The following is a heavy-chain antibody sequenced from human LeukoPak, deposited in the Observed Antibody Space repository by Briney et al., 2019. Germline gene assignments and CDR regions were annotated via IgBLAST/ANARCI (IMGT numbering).Heavy chain of an antibody. D-gene: IGHD3-22*01. V-gene: IGHV3-21*01. Sequence: GGSLRLSCAASGFTFSSYSMNWVRQAPGEGLEWVSSISSSSSYIYYADSVKGRFTISRDNAKNSLYLQMNSLRAEDTAVYYCARDSSGSGFDPWGQGTLVTVSS. CDR3: ARDSSGSGFDP. CDR1: GFTFSSYS. CDR2: ISSSSSYI. J-gene: IGHJ5*02.